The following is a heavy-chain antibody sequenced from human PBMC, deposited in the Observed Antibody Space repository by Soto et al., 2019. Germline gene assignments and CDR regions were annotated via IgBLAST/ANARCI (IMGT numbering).Heavy chain of an antibody. CDR3: XXXPRGEMATD. Sequence: QVQLVQSGGEVKKPGASVTVSCKASGYTFINYHITWVRQAPGQGLEWMAWINTYNGMTDYAQRFQGRVTMTRDTXXXXXXXXXXXXXXXXTXVXXXXXXPRGEMATDWGQGTLVTVSS. D-gene: IGHD5-12*01. CDR1: GYTFINYH. V-gene: IGHV1-18*01. CDR2: INTYNGMT. J-gene: IGHJ4*02.